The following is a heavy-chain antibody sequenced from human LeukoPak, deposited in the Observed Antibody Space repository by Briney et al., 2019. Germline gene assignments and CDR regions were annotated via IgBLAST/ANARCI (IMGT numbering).Heavy chain of an antibody. V-gene: IGHV3-23*01. CDR1: GFTFSNAW. Sequence: QPGGSLRLSCAASGFTFSNAWMSWVRQAPGKGLEWVSAISGSGDSTYYGDSVKGRFTISRDNSKNTLYLQMNSLRAEDTAVYYCAKTRPLDSSSWSHGDYWGQGTLVTVSS. CDR2: ISGSGDST. J-gene: IGHJ4*02. CDR3: AKTRPLDSSSWSHGDY. D-gene: IGHD6-13*01.